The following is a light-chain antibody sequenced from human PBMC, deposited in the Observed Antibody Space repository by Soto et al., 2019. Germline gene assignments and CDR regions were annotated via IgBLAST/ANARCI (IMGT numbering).Light chain of an antibody. J-gene: IGKJ4*01. V-gene: IGKV3-11*01. Sequence: EIVLTQSPATLSLSPGERATLSCRASQSVSSYLAWYQQKPGQAPRLPIYDASNRATGIPARFSGSGSGTDFTLTISSLEPEDFAGYYCQQRSNWPLFGGGTKV. CDR3: QQRSNWPL. CDR1: QSVSSY. CDR2: DAS.